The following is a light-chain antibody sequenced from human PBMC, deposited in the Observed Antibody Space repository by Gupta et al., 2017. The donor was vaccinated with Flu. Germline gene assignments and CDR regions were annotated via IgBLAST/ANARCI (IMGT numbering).Light chain of an antibody. CDR1: ALPKQY. Sequence: SYELTQPHSVSVSSGQTARITCSGDALPKQYAYWYQQKPVQTPVLVIYKDSERPSGIPERFSGSSSGTTVTLTISGVQAEDEADYYCQSADSSGTDVVFGGGTKLTVL. V-gene: IGLV3-25*02. CDR2: KDS. CDR3: QSADSSGTDVV. J-gene: IGLJ2*01.